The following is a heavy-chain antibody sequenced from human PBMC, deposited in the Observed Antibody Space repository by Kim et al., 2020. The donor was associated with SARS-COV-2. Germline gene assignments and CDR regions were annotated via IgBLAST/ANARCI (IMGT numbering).Heavy chain of an antibody. D-gene: IGHD3-10*01. J-gene: IGHJ4*02. Sequence: KGRFTISRDNYKNTLYLQMNSLRAEDTAVYYCAKGVLGTMVRGVMYYFDYWGQGTLVTVSS. V-gene: IGHV3-23*01. CDR3: AKGVLGTMVRGVMYYFDY.